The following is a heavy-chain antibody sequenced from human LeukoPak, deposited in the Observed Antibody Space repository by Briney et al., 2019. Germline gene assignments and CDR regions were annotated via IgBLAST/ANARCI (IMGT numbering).Heavy chain of an antibody. V-gene: IGHV3-23*01. J-gene: IGHJ4*02. CDR2: ISVGGGDT. Sequence: GGSLRLSCAASGFTFSRYAMSWVRQALGKGLEWVSGISVGGGDTYSADSVKGRFTISRDNSKNTLYLQMNSLRAEDTAVYYCAKGGVAIRAGNWDFWGQGTLVTVSS. CDR3: AKGGVAIRAGNWDF. D-gene: IGHD3-10*01. CDR1: GFTFSRYA.